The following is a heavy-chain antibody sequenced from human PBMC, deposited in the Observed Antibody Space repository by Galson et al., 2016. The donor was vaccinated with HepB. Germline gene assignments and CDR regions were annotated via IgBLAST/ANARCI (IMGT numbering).Heavy chain of an antibody. D-gene: IGHD3-10*01. CDR2: IYSGGST. CDR3: ARVPPHQSLEDYNYYYYGMDV. J-gene: IGHJ6*02. V-gene: IGHV3-53*01. CDR1: DFTVSSNY. Sequence: SLRLSCAASDFTVSSNYMNWVRQAPGKGLEWVSLIYSGGSTYYADSVKGRFTISTDYSKNTLFLEMNSLRAEDTAVYYFARVPPHQSLEDYNYYYYGMDVWGQGTTVTVSS.